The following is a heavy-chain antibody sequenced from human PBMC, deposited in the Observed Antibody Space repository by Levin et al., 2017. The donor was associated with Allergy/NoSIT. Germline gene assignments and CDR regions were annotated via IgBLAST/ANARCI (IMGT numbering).Heavy chain of an antibody. CDR3: ARDREPFNY. CDR1: GFTFSSYD. J-gene: IGHJ4*02. D-gene: IGHD1-26*01. Sequence: GESLKISCAASGFTFSSYDMSWVRQAPGKGLEWVSFTSNTGGTLYYADSVRGRFTISRDNAKNSLFLQMSSLRDEDTAVYYCARDREPFNYWGRGTLVIVSS. V-gene: IGHV3-48*02. CDR2: TSNTGGTL.